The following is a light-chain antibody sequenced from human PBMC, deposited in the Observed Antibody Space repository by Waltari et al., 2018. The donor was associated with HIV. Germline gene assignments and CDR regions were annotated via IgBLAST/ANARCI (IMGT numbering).Light chain of an antibody. Sequence: QSALTQPASVSGSPGQSIPISCTGTSSDLGSYNLVSLYQQHPGKAPKLMIYEGSKRPSGVSNRFSGSKSGNTASLTISGLQAEDEADYYCCSYAGSSTLEVFGGGTKLTVL. CDR2: EGS. J-gene: IGLJ2*01. CDR3: CSYAGSSTLEV. CDR1: SSDLGSYNL. V-gene: IGLV2-23*01.